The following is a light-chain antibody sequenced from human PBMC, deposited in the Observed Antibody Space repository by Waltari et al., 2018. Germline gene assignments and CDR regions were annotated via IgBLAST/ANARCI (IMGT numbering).Light chain of an antibody. V-gene: IGLV1-40*01. CDR1: SSNVGAPYD. CDR3: QSYDTSLRGSV. CDR2: ANT. Sequence: QSVLTQPPSVSGAPGQRVTISCTGSSSNVGAPYDVHWYQQLPGTAPKLLIYANTKRPSGVPDRFSGSKSGTSASLAITGLQAEDEADYYCQSYDTSLRGSVFGSGTQVTVL. J-gene: IGLJ6*01.